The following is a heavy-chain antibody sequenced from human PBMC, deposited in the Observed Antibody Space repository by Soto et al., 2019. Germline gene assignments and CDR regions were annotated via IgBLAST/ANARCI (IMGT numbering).Heavy chain of an antibody. CDR2: IYYSGST. CDR3: AREVDGVVPAANDI. V-gene: IGHV4-31*03. Sequence: SETLSLTCTVSGGSISSGGYYWSWIRQHPGKGLEWIGYIYYSGSTSYNPSLKSRVTISVDTSKNQFSLKLSSVTAADTVVYYCAREVDGVVPAANDIWGPGTMVTLSS. J-gene: IGHJ3*02. CDR1: GGSISSGGYY. D-gene: IGHD2-2*01.